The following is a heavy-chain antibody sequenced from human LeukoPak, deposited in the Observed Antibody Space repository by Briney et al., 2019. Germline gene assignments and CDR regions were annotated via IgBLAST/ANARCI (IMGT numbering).Heavy chain of an antibody. Sequence: GGSLRLSCEASGFIFTTSAISWVRQAPGKGLEWVSFISSGGGSTYHSDSVRGRFTISRDNSNNTVSLYMHSLRAEDTAIYYCAEERRSSMDVWGNGTTVTVSS. CDR1: GFIFTTSA. V-gene: IGHV3-23*01. D-gene: IGHD6-6*01. J-gene: IGHJ6*03. CDR2: ISSGGGST. CDR3: AEERRSSMDV.